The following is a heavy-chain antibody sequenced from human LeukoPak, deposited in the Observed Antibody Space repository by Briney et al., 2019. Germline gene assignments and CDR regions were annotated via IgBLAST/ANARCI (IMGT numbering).Heavy chain of an antibody. J-gene: IGHJ4*02. V-gene: IGHV3-11*01. Sequence: GGSLRLSCAASGFTFSDYYMSWIRQAPGKGLEWVSYISSSGSTIYYADSVKGRFTISRDNAKNSLYLQMNSLKTEDTAVYYCTTDKSAGIAVAGFDYWGQGTLVTVSS. CDR3: TTDKSAGIAVAGFDY. CDR2: ISSSGSTI. CDR1: GFTFSDYY. D-gene: IGHD6-19*01.